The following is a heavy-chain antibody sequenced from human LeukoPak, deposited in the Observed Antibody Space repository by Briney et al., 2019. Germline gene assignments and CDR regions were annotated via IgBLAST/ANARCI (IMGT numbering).Heavy chain of an antibody. V-gene: IGHV4-34*01. Sequence: PSETLSLTCAVYGGSFSGYYWSWIRQPPGKGLEWIGEINHSGSTNYNPSLKSRVTISVDTPKNQFSLKLSSVTAADTAVYYCARGRAAGPFNYWGQGTLVTVSS. D-gene: IGHD6-13*01. J-gene: IGHJ4*02. CDR2: INHSGST. CDR1: GGSFSGYY. CDR3: ARGRAAGPFNY.